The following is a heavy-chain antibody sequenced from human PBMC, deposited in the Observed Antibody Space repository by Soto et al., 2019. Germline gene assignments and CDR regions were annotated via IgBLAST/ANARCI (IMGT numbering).Heavy chain of an antibody. V-gene: IGHV2-5*01. Sequence: QITLKESGPTLVKPTQTLTLTCTFSGFSLSTSGVGVGWIRQPPGKALEWLALIYWNDDKRYSPSLKSRLSITKDTTKNQVVLTMTNMDPVDTATYYCAHGESSYDFDYWGQGTLVTVSS. D-gene: IGHD1-26*01. CDR1: GFSLSTSGVG. J-gene: IGHJ4*02. CDR3: AHGESSYDFDY. CDR2: IYWNDDK.